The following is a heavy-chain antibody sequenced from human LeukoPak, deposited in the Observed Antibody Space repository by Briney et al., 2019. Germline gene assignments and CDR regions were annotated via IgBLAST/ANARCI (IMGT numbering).Heavy chain of an antibody. Sequence: GGSLRLSCAASGFTFSSNYMSWVRQAPGKGLEWVSVIYSGGSTYYADSVKGRFTISRDSSKNTLYLQMNSLRAEDTAVYYCAREAWADKFRSGYYYMDVWGKGTTVTVSS. CDR1: GFTFSSNY. V-gene: IGHV3-53*01. CDR2: IYSGGST. D-gene: IGHD2-15*01. CDR3: AREAWADKFRSGYYYMDV. J-gene: IGHJ6*03.